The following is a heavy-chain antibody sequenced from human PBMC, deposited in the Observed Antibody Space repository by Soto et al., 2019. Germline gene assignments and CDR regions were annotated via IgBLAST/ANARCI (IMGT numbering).Heavy chain of an antibody. Sequence: QVQLVQSGAEVKKPGSSVKVSCKASGGTFSSYAISWVRQASGQGLEWMGGIIPIFGTANYAQKFQGRVTITADESTSRAYMELSSLRSEDTAVYYCARVGAAPPKALVRNYYYGIDVWGQGSTVTVSS. V-gene: IGHV1-69*01. D-gene: IGHD3-16*01. CDR3: ARVGAAPPKALVRNYYYGIDV. CDR1: GGTFSSYA. J-gene: IGHJ6*02. CDR2: IIPIFGTA.